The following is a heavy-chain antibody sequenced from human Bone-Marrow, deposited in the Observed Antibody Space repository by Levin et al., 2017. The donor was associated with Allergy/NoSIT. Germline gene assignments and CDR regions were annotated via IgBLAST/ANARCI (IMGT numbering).Heavy chain of an antibody. J-gene: IGHJ4*02. CDR2: ISAYNGNT. CDR3: ARDLADTSFDY. CDR1: GYTFTSYG. V-gene: IGHV1-18*01. D-gene: IGHD2-2*02. Sequence: GESLKISCKASGYTFTSYGISWVRQAPGQGLEWMGWISAYNGNTNYAQKLQGRVTMTTDTSTSTAYMELRSLRSDDTAVYYCARDLADTSFDYWGQGTLVTVSS.